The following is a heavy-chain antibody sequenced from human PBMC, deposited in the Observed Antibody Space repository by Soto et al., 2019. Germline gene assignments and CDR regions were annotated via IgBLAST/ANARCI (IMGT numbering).Heavy chain of an antibody. J-gene: IGHJ3*02. V-gene: IGHV3-23*01. CDR1: GFTFSSYG. D-gene: IGHD2-2*01. Sequence: GGSLRLSCVASGFTFSSYGMNWVRQGPGKGLEWVSGVSGSGGSTYYADSVKGRFTISRDNSKNTLYLQMNSLRAEDTAVYYCAKAGDIVVVPTSMWAFDIWGQGTMVTVS. CDR2: VSGSGGST. CDR3: AKAGDIVVVPTSMWAFDI.